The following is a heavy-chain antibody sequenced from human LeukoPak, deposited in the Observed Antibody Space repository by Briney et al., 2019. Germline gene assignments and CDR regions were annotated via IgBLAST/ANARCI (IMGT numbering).Heavy chain of an antibody. CDR2: IRYDGSNK. J-gene: IGHJ5*02. CDR3: AKDRPDCSSTSCQEGNWFDP. V-gene: IGHV3-30*02. CDR1: GFTFSSYG. D-gene: IGHD2-2*01. Sequence: GGSLRLSCAASGFTFSSYGMHWVRQAPGKGLEWVAFIRYDGSNKYYADSVKGRFTISRDNSKNTLYLHMNSLRAEDTAVYYCAKDRPDCSSTSCQEGNWFDPWGQGTLVTVSS.